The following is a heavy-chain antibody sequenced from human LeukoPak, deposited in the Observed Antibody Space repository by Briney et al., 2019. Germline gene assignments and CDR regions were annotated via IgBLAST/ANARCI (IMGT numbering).Heavy chain of an antibody. CDR3: ARDYGEISSSSFYYYYYMDV. Sequence: PGGSLRLSCAGSGFPFSSHGMNWVRQAPGKGLEWVSGISPGGGPTYYADSVRGRFTISRDNSKNSLYLQMNSLRAEDTAVYYCARDYGEISSSSFYYYYYMDVWGKGTTVTVSS. V-gene: IGHV3-23*01. J-gene: IGHJ6*03. CDR2: ISPGGGPT. CDR1: GFPFSSHG. D-gene: IGHD6-6*01.